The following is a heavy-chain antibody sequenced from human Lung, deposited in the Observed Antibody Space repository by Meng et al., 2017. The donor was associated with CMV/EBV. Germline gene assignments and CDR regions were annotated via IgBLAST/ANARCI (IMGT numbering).Heavy chain of an antibody. CDR1: GFTFSSYW. Sequence: GGSXRLXXAASGFTFSSYWMSWVRQAPGKGLEWVANIKQDGSEKYYVDSVKGRSTISRDNAKNSLYLQMNSLRAEDTAVYYCARAGRSSGRIDYWGQGTLVTVSS. CDR3: ARAGRSSGRIDY. V-gene: IGHV3-7*01. J-gene: IGHJ4*02. D-gene: IGHD6-19*01. CDR2: IKQDGSEK.